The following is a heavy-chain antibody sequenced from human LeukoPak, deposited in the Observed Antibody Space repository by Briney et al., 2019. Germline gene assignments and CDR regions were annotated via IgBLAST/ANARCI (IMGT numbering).Heavy chain of an antibody. CDR1: GFTFCSYE. V-gene: IGHV3-48*03. CDR3: ASEGSVPY. J-gene: IGHJ4*02. Sequence: GGSLSLSCAASGFTFCSYEMNWVRQAPGRGLEWVSYISSSGSTIYYADSVKGRFTVSRDNAENSLYLQMNSLRADDAAVYYCASEGSVPYWGQGTLVTVSP. CDR2: ISSSGSTI. D-gene: IGHD6-6*01.